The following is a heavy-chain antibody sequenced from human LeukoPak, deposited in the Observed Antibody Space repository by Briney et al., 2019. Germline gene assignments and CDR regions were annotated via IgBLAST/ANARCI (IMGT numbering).Heavy chain of an antibody. V-gene: IGHV4-34*01. J-gene: IGHJ4*02. CDR3: ASTLYSSGLYYFDY. CDR2: INHSGST. Sequence: SETLSLTCTVSGGSISSYYWSWIRQPPGKGLEWIGEINHSGSTNYNPSLKSRVTISVDTSKNQFSLKLSSVTAADTAVYYCASTLYSSGLYYFDYWGQGTLVTVSS. D-gene: IGHD6-19*01. CDR1: GGSISSYY.